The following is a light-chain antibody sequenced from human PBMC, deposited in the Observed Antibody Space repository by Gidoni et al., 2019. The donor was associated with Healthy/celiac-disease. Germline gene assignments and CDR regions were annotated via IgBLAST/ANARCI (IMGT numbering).Light chain of an antibody. CDR1: SSDVGGYNY. CDR3: SSYTSRGCV. CDR2: DVS. Sequence: QSALTQPASVSGSPGQSITISCTGTSSDVGGYNYVSWYQQHPGKAPKLMIYDVSNRPSGVSNRFSGSKSGNTASLTISGLQAEDEADYYCSSYTSRGCVFGTGTKVTVL. J-gene: IGLJ1*01. V-gene: IGLV2-14*01.